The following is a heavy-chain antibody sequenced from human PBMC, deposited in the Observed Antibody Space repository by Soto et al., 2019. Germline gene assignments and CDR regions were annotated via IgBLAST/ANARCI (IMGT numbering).Heavy chain of an antibody. CDR1: GYTLTSYG. CDR3: ARAQSGWSFDY. V-gene: IGHV1-18*01. D-gene: IGHD6-19*01. Sequence: ASVKVSCNASGYTLTSYGVSWVRQAPGQGLEWMGWISAYNGNTNYAQKLQGRVTMTTDTSTSTAYMKLRSLRSDDTAVYYCARAQSGWSFDYWGQGTLVTVSS. CDR2: ISAYNGNT. J-gene: IGHJ4*02.